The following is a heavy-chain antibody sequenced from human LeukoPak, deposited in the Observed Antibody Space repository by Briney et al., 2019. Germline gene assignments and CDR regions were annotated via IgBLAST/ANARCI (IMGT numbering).Heavy chain of an antibody. Sequence: ASVKVSCKASGGTFSSYAISWVRQAPGQGLEWMGGIIPIFGTANYAQKFQGRVTITADESTSTAYMELSSLRSEDTAVYYCAAPIAPAAHGEMVYYYGMDVWGQGTTVTVSS. V-gene: IGHV1-69*01. D-gene: IGHD2-2*01. J-gene: IGHJ6*02. CDR3: AAPIAPAAHGEMVYYYGMDV. CDR1: GGTFSSYA. CDR2: IIPIFGTA.